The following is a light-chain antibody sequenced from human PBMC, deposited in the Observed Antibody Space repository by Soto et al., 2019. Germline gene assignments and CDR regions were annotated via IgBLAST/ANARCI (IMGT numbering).Light chain of an antibody. CDR3: LQYKNSPIT. CDR1: QSISSY. J-gene: IGKJ5*01. Sequence: DIQMTQFPSTLSASVGDRVTITCRASQSISSYLNWYQQKPGKAPKRLIFAASSLQSGVPSRFSGSGSGTDFTLTISSLQPEDFATYYCLQYKNSPITFGQGTRLEI. CDR2: AAS. V-gene: IGKV1-17*01.